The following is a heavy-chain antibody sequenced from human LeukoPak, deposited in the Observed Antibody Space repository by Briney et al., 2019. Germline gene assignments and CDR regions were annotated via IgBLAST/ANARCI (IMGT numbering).Heavy chain of an antibody. CDR2: ISGSGGST. CDR1: GFTFSSYA. CDR3: AKGVSVAGMMDYFDY. J-gene: IGHJ4*02. V-gene: IGHV3-23*01. D-gene: IGHD6-19*01. Sequence: GGSLRLSCAASGFTFSSYAMSWVRQAPGKGLEWVSAISGSGGSTYYADSVKGRSTISRDNSKNTLYLQMNSLRAEDTAVYYCAKGVSVAGMMDYFDYWGQGTLVTVSS.